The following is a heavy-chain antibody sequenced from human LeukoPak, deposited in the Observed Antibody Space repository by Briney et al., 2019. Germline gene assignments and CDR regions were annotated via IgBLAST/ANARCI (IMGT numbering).Heavy chain of an antibody. Sequence: GRSLRRSCAASGFTFSSYGMHWVRQAPGKGLEWVAVISYDGSNKYYADSVKGRFTISRDNSKNTLYLQMNSLRAEDTAVYYCAKDLDGSGSLDYWGQGTLVTVSS. CDR1: GFTFSSYG. CDR2: ISYDGSNK. CDR3: AKDLDGSGSLDY. J-gene: IGHJ4*02. D-gene: IGHD3-10*01. V-gene: IGHV3-30*18.